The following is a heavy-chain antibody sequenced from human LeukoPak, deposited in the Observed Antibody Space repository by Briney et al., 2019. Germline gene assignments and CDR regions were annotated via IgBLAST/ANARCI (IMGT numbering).Heavy chain of an antibody. CDR3: ARDPGYSYGFDY. D-gene: IGHD5-18*01. Sequence: GGSLRLSCEASGFPFSSNSMSWVRQARGKGLEWVSSITSSSRYIYYADSVKGRFTISRDNAKNSLYLQMNSLRAEDTAVYYCARDPGYSYGFDYWGQGTLVTVSS. V-gene: IGHV3-21*01. CDR1: GFPFSSNS. CDR2: ITSSSRYI. J-gene: IGHJ4*02.